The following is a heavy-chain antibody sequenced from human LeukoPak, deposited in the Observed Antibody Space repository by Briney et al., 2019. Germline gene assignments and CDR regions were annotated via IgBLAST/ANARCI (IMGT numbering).Heavy chain of an antibody. V-gene: IGHV4-39*01. D-gene: IGHD1-14*01. J-gene: IGHJ3*02. Sequence: SETLSLTCTVSGGSISSSSYYWGWIRQPPGKGLEWIGSIYYSGSTYYNPSLKSRVTISVDTSKNQFSLKLSSVTAADTAVYYCARHIEGGTRSRIGAFDIWGQGTMVTVSS. CDR1: GGSISSSSYY. CDR2: IYYSGST. CDR3: ARHIEGGTRSRIGAFDI.